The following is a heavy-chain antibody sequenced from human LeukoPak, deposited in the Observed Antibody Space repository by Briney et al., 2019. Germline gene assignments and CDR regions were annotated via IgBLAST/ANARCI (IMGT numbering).Heavy chain of an antibody. D-gene: IGHD3-3*01. CDR2: INHSGST. J-gene: IGHJ4*02. CDR3: ASKFFGAAWDFGY. Sequence: PSETLSLTCAVYGGSFSGYYWSWIRQPPGKGLEWIGEINHSGSTNYNPSLKSRVTISVDTSKNQFSLKLSSVRAADTAVYYCASKFFGAAWDFGYWGQGTLVTVSS. CDR1: GGSFSGYY. V-gene: IGHV4-34*01.